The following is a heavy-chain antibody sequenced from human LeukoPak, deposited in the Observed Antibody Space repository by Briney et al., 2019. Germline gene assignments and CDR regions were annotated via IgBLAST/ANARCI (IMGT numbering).Heavy chain of an antibody. CDR2: INPYSGGT. CDR3: ARGSYDTSGYYRGDWFDP. D-gene: IGHD3-22*01. CDR1: AYTFTAYF. J-gene: IGHJ5*02. Sequence: GASVKVSCKASAYTFTAYFIHWVRQAPGQGLEWMGWINPYSGGTNYAQRFQGRVTMTRDTSISTAFMELRSLRSDDTAVYYCARGSYDTSGYYRGDWFDPWGQGTLVTVSS. V-gene: IGHV1-2*02.